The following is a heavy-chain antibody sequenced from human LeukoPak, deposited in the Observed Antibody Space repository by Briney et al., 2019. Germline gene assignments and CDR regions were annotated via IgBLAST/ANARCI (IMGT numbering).Heavy chain of an antibody. CDR3: ARAGVTMVRGRDGMDV. CDR2: INHSGST. J-gene: IGHJ6*04. Sequence: SETLSLTCAVYGGSFSGYYWSWIRQPPGKGLEWIGEINHSGSTNYNPSLKSRVIISVDTSKNQFSLKLSSVTAADTAVYYCARAGVTMVRGRDGMDVWGKGTTVTVSS. V-gene: IGHV4-34*01. CDR1: GGSFSGYY. D-gene: IGHD3-10*01.